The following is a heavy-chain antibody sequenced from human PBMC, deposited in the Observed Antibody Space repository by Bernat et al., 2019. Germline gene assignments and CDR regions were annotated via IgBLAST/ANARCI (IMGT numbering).Heavy chain of an antibody. Sequence: EVQLVESGGGLVQPGGSLKLSCAASGSTFSGSAMHWVRQASGKGLEWVGRIRSKANSYATAYAASVKGRFTISRDDSKNTAYLQMNSLKTEDTAVYYRNGGSLYYFDYWGQGTLVTVSS. D-gene: IGHD3-16*01. CDR3: NGGSLYYFDY. J-gene: IGHJ4*02. CDR2: IRSKANSYAT. CDR1: GSTFSGSA. V-gene: IGHV3-73*01.